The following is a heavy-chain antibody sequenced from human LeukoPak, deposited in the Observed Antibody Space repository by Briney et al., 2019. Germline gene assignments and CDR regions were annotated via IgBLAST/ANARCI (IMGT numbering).Heavy chain of an antibody. CDR2: ISGSGGST. V-gene: IGHV3-23*01. J-gene: IGHJ3*02. D-gene: IGHD6-19*01. CDR3: ARSSGWFGDAFDI. CDR1: GFTFSSYA. Sequence: PGWSLRLSCAASGFTFSSYAMSWVRQTPGKGLEWVSAISGSGGSTYYADSVKGRLAISRDNSKNTLYLQMNSLRAEDTAVYYCARSSGWFGDAFDIWGQGTMVTISS.